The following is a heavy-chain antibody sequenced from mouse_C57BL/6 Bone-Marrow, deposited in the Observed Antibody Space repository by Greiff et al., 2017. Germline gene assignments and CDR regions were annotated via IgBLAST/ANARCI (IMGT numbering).Heavy chain of an antibody. V-gene: IGHV1-61*01. Sequence: QVQLQQPGAELVRPGSSVKLSCKASGYTFTSYWMDWVKQRPGQGLEWIGNIYPSDSETHYNQKFKDKATLTVDKSSSTAYMQLSSLTSEDSAVYYGARYDDYGSSPRAMDYWGKGTSVTVSS. CDR3: ARYDDYGSSPRAMDY. J-gene: IGHJ4*01. D-gene: IGHD1-1*01. CDR1: GYTFTSYW. CDR2: IYPSDSET.